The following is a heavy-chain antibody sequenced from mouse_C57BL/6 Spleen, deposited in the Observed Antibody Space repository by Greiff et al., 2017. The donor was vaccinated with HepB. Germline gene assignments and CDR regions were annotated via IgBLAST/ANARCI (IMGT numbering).Heavy chain of an antibody. D-gene: IGHD2-1*01. CDR3: ARSVYSYYYAMDY. CDR2: LYPGDGAT. V-gene: IGHV1-80*01. CDR1: GYAFSSYW. J-gene: IGHJ4*01. Sequence: QVQLQQSGAELVKPGASVKISCKASGYAFSSYWMNWVKQRPGKGLEWIGQLYPGDGATNYNGKFKGKATLTADKSASTAYMQLSSLTSEDSAVYFCARSVYSYYYAMDYWGQGTSVTVSS.